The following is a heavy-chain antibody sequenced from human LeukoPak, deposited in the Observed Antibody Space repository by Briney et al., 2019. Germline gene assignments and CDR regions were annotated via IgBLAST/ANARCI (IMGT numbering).Heavy chain of an antibody. D-gene: IGHD5-18*01. Sequence: PRGSLRLSCAASGFTVSSNYMSWVRQAPGKGLEWVSVIYSGGSTYYADSVKGRFTISRDNSKNTLYLQMNSLRAEDTAVYYCARRDSYGYEYDYWGQGTLVTVSS. J-gene: IGHJ4*02. CDR3: ARRDSYGYEYDY. CDR2: IYSGGST. CDR1: GFTVSSNY. V-gene: IGHV3-53*01.